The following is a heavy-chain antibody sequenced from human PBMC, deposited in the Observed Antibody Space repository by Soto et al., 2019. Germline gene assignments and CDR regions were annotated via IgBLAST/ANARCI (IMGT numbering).Heavy chain of an antibody. Sequence: ASVKVSCKASGYTFTSYGISWVRQAPGQGPEWMGWISAYNGNTNYAQKLQGRVTMTTDTSTSTAYMELRSLRSDDTAVYYCAQGGGAVAGYYYYYGMDVWGQGTTVTVSS. CDR2: ISAYNGNT. CDR3: AQGGGAVAGYYYYYGMDV. CDR1: GYTFTSYG. D-gene: IGHD6-19*01. V-gene: IGHV1-18*01. J-gene: IGHJ6*02.